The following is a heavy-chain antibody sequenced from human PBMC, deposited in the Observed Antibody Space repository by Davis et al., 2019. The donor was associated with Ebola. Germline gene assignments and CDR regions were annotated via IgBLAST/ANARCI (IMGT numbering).Heavy chain of an antibody. J-gene: IGHJ4*02. CDR1: GGSISSYY. CDR3: ARLPLGAKEN. D-gene: IGHD5-24*01. V-gene: IGHV4-39*01. CDR2: IYYSGST. Sequence: PSETLSLTCTVSGGSISSYYWGWIRQPPGKGLEWIGSIYYSGSTYYNPSLKSRVTISVDTSKNQFSLKLSSVTAADTAVYYCARLPLGAKENWGQGTLVTVSS.